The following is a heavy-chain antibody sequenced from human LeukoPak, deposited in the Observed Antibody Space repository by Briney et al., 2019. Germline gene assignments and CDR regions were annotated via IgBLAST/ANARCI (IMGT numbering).Heavy chain of an antibody. CDR3: ARDHVPAYSDY. CDR1: GFTFSNAW. D-gene: IGHD6-6*01. J-gene: IGHJ4*02. V-gene: IGHV3-21*01. Sequence: GGSLRLSCAASGFTFSNAWMSWVRQAPGKGLEWVSSISGSSSYIYYADSVKGRFTISRDNAKNSLYLQMNSLRAEDTAVYYCARDHVPAYSDYWGQGTLVTVSS. CDR2: ISGSSSYI.